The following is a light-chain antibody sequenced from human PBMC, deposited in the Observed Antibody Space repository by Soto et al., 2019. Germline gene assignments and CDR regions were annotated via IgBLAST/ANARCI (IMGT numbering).Light chain of an antibody. CDR1: QDISGA. CDR2: DAS. CDR3: QQINNNPPVT. V-gene: IGKV1D-13*01. J-gene: IGKJ3*01. Sequence: AFPLSPSPSSLSACVGERVIMTCRASQDISGALAWYQQKTGKATKLLIYDASSLESGVPSMFSGSGSGTDFTLTISSLQPEDFATYYCQQINNNPPVTFGPGTKVDI.